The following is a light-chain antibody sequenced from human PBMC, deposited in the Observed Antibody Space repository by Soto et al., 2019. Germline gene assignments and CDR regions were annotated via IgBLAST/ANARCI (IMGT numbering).Light chain of an antibody. Sequence: DIVMTQSPDSLAVSLGERATINCKSSQSVVYSSNNKDYLAWYQQKPGQPPKLLIYWASTRESGVPYRFSGSGSGTDFTLTISSLQAEYVAVSYCQQYYRTPPWTFGQGTKVEIK. CDR3: QQYYRTPPWT. CDR1: QSVVYSSNNKDY. J-gene: IGKJ1*01. V-gene: IGKV4-1*01. CDR2: WAS.